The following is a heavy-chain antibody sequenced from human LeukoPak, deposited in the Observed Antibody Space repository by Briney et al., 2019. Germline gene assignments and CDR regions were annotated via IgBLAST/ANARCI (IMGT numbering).Heavy chain of an antibody. D-gene: IGHD3-22*01. CDR3: ARVDYYDSSGYPSLGGAFDI. J-gene: IGHJ3*02. CDR2: IIPILGIA. Sequence: ASVKVSCKASGGTFISYTISWVRQAPGQGLEWMGRIIPILGIANYAQKFQGRVTITADKSTSTAYMELSSLRSEDTAVYYCARVDYYDSSGYPSLGGAFDIWGQGTMVTVSS. CDR1: GGTFISYT. V-gene: IGHV1-69*02.